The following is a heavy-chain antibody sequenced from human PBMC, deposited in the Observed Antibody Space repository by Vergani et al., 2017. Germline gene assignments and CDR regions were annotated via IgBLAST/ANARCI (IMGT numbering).Heavy chain of an antibody. CDR1: GGSISSYY. D-gene: IGHD3-22*01. V-gene: IGHV4-4*07. Sequence: QVQLQESGPGLVKPSETLSLTCTVSGGSISSYYWSWIRQPAGKGLEWIGRIYTSGSTNYNPSLKSRVTMSVDTSKNQFSLKLSSVTAADTAVYYCARARYYYGSSGYVYYFDYWGQGTLVTVSS. CDR2: IYTSGST. J-gene: IGHJ4*02. CDR3: ARARYYYGSSGYVYYFDY.